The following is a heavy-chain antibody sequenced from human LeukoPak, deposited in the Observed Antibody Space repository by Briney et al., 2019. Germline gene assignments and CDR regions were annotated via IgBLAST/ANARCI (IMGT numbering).Heavy chain of an antibody. D-gene: IGHD3-22*01. V-gene: IGHV4-30-2*01. J-gene: IGHJ5*02. Sequence: SQTLSLTCAVSGGSISSGGYSWSWIRQPPGKGLEWIGYFYHSGSTYYNPSLKSRVTISVDRSKNQFSLKLSSVTAADTAVYYCARAVGSSGPYNWFDPWGQGTLVTVSS. CDR3: ARAVGSSGPYNWFDP. CDR2: FYHSGST. CDR1: GGSISSGGYS.